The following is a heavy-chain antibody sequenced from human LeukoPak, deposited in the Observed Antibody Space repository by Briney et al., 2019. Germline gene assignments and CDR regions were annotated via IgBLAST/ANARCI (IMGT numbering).Heavy chain of an antibody. CDR2: MNPNSGNT. CDR3: ARDRLTAAAGDNWFDP. Sequence: ASVKVSCRASGYTFTSYDINWVRQATGQGLEWMGWMNPNSGNTGYAQKFQGRVTMTTDTSTSTAYMELRSLRSDDTAVYYCARDRLTAAAGDNWFDPWGQGTLVTVSS. D-gene: IGHD6-13*01. J-gene: IGHJ5*02. CDR1: GYTFTSYD. V-gene: IGHV1-8*01.